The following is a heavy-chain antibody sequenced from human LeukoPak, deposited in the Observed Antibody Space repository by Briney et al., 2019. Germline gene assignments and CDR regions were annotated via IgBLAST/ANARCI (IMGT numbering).Heavy chain of an antibody. CDR1: GYSISSGYY. Sequence: SETLSLTCTVSGYSISSGYYWGWIRQPPGKGLEWIGSIYHSGSTYYNPSLKSRVTISVGTSKNQFSLKLSSVTAADTAVYYCARAPFVVPAAIQESDYYYMDVWGKGTTVTVSS. V-gene: IGHV4-38-2*02. D-gene: IGHD2-2*02. CDR3: ARAPFVVPAAIQESDYYYMDV. CDR2: IYHSGST. J-gene: IGHJ6*03.